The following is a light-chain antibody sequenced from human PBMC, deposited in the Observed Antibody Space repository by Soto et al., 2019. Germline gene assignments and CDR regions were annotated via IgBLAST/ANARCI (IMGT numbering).Light chain of an antibody. CDR2: EVS. CDR1: SSDVGAYNY. J-gene: IGLJ2*01. CDR3: SSYAGSNNLV. Sequence: QSALTQPPSASGSPGQSVTISCTGTSSDVGAYNYVSWYQQHTGKAPKLIIYEVSQRPSGVPDRFSGSKSGYTASLTVSGLQAEDEADYYCSSYAGSNNLVFGGGTKLTVL. V-gene: IGLV2-8*01.